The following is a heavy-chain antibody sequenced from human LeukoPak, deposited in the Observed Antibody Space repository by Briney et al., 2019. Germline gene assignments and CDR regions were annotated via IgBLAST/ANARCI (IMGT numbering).Heavy chain of an antibody. J-gene: IGHJ4*02. CDR2: IRYDGSNK. Sequence: GGSLRLSCAASGFTFSSYGMHWVRQAPGKGLEWVAFIRYDGSNKYYADSVKGRFTISRDNSKNTLYLQMNSLRAEDTAVYYCAKDMPIFVVVPAAWAFDYWGQGTLVTVSS. CDR1: GFTFSSYG. V-gene: IGHV3-30*02. CDR3: AKDMPIFVVVPAAWAFDY. D-gene: IGHD2-2*01.